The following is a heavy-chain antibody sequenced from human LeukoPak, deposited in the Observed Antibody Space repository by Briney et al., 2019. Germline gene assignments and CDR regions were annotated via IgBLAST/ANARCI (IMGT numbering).Heavy chain of an antibody. CDR3: RIGHYGSN. CDR2: IKGDGSEK. J-gene: IGHJ4*02. V-gene: IGHV3-7*01. CDR1: GITFSRFW. D-gene: IGHD2/OR15-2a*01. Sequence: PGGSLRPSCAASGITFSRFWMSWVRQAPGKGLEWVANIKGDGSEKYYVDSVRGRFTISRDNAKNSLFLQMNSLRAEDTAVYYCRIGHYGSNWGQGTLVTVSS.